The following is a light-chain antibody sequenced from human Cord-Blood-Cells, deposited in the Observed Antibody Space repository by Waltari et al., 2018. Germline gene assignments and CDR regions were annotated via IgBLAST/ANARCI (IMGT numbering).Light chain of an antibody. CDR3: QQYNSYWT. Sequence: DIQMTQSPSTLSASVGDRVTITYRASQSISSWLAWYQQKPGKAPKLLIYDASSLESGVPSRFSGSGSGTEITLTISSLQPDDFATYYCQQYNSYWTFGQGTKVEIK. CDR1: QSISSW. V-gene: IGKV1-5*01. J-gene: IGKJ1*01. CDR2: DAS.